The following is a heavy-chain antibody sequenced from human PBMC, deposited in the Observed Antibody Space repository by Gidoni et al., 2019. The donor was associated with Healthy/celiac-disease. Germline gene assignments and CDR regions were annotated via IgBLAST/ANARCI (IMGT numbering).Heavy chain of an antibody. D-gene: IGHD2-8*01. V-gene: IGHV3-23*01. CDR2: ISGSGGST. CDR1: GFTFSSYA. Sequence: EVQLLESGGGLVQPGGSLRLSCAASGFTFSSYAMSWVRQAPGKGLEWVSAISGSGGSTYYADSVKGRFTISRDNSKNTLYLQMNSLRAEDTAVYYCAKDSGSGLNGVYTWFDPWGQGTLVTVSS. CDR3: AKDSGSGLNGVYTWFDP. J-gene: IGHJ5*02.